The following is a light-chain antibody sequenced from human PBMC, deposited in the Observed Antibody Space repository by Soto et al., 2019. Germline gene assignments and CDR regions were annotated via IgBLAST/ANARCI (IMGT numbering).Light chain of an antibody. Sequence: DIQMTQSPSTLSASVGDRVTITCRASQKIGTSLAWYQQPPGKAPKLLISDDSTLESGVPSRLGGSGSGTEFTLSITSLQPDDFATYYCPQSYGAPINFGQGTRLEIK. CDR2: DDS. CDR3: PQSYGAPIN. CDR1: QKIGTS. J-gene: IGKJ5*01. V-gene: IGKV1-5*01.